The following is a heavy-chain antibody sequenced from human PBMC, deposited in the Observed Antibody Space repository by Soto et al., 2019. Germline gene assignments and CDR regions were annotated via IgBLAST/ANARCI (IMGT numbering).Heavy chain of an antibody. Sequence: ASVKGSCKASGGTFSSYTISWVRQAPGQGLEWMGRIIPILGIANYAQKFQGRVTITADKSTSTAYMELSSLRAEDTAVYYCAKDYQNYYDSSGYYDYWGQGTLVTVSS. CDR1: GGTFSSYT. CDR2: IIPILGIA. D-gene: IGHD3-22*01. CDR3: AKDYQNYYDSSGYYDY. V-gene: IGHV1-69*04. J-gene: IGHJ4*02.